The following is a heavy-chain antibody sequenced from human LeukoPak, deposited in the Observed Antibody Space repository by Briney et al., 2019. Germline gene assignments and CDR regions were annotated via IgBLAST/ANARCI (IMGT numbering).Heavy chain of an antibody. J-gene: IGHJ3*02. CDR1: GGSISSYY. Sequence: PSETLSLTCTVSGGSISSYYWSWIRQPPGKGLEWIGYIYYSGSTNYNPSLKSRVTISVDTSKNQFSLKLSSVTAADTAVYYCARLYYDILTGRPDAFDIWGQGTMVTVSS. CDR2: IYYSGST. V-gene: IGHV4-59*08. CDR3: ARLYYDILTGRPDAFDI. D-gene: IGHD3-9*01.